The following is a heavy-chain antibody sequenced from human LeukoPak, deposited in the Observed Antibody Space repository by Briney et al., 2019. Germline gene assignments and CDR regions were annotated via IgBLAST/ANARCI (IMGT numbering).Heavy chain of an antibody. V-gene: IGHV1-2*02. CDR3: ARVGTMVRGDIYYFDY. CDR1: GYTFTGYY. D-gene: IGHD3-10*01. CDR2: SNPNSGGT. Sequence: ASVKVSFKASGYTFTGYYMHWVRQAPGQGLEWRGWSNPNSGGTNYAQKLQGRVTMTRDTSISTAYMELRRLRSDDTAVYCCARVGTMVRGDIYYFDYWGQGTLVTVSS. J-gene: IGHJ4*02.